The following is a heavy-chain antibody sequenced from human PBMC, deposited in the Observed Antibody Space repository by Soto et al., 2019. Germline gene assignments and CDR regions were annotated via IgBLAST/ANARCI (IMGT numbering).Heavy chain of an antibody. CDR2: ILDDGSDK. J-gene: IGHJ4*02. Sequence: QVQLVESGGGVVQPGRSLRLSCAASGFSFSSYGMHWVRQAPGKGLEWVAVILDDGSDKDYTDAVKGRFTISRDNSKNTLYLEMNSLRAEDTAVYYCARDDDYGDNGLDYWGQGTLVTVSS. V-gene: IGHV3-33*01. CDR1: GFSFSSYG. CDR3: ARDDDYGDNGLDY. D-gene: IGHD4-17*01.